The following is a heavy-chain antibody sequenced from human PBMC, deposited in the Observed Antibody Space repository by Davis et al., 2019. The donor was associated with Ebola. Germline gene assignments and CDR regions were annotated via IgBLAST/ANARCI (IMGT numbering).Heavy chain of an antibody. CDR2: INPKSGDT. J-gene: IGHJ4*02. Sequence: ASVKVSCKASGFTFIDYYIHWVRQAPGQGLEWMAWINPKSGDTNYPQKFQDRVTMTRDTSVSTAYLELSSLRSDDTAVYYCAREGSLEVLDWGQGTLVTVSS. CDR1: GFTFIDYY. D-gene: IGHD3-10*01. CDR3: AREGSLEVLD. V-gene: IGHV1-2*02.